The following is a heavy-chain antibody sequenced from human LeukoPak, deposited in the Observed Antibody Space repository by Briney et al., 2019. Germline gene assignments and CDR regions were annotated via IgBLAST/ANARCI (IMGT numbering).Heavy chain of an antibody. Sequence: PGGSLRLSCAASGFTFSSYSMNWVRQAPGKGLEWVSYISSSSSTIYYADSVKGRFTISRDNAKNSLCLQMNSLRAEDTAVYYCARSGYSSGWLPPTFDYWGQGTLVTVSS. D-gene: IGHD6-19*01. CDR1: GFTFSSYS. V-gene: IGHV3-48*01. CDR3: ARSGYSSGWLPPTFDY. J-gene: IGHJ4*02. CDR2: ISSSSSTI.